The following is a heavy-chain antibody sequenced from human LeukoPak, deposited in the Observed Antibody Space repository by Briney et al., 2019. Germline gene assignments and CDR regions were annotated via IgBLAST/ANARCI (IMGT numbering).Heavy chain of an antibody. CDR2: ISSSSSYI. Sequence: GGSLRLSCAASGFTFSSYSMNWVRQAPGKGLEWVSSISSSSSYICYADSVKGRFTISRDNAKNSLYLQMNSLRAEDTAVYYCARDYGYGSGSYYDYWGQGTLVTVSS. CDR1: GFTFSSYS. V-gene: IGHV3-21*01. CDR3: ARDYGYGSGSYYDY. J-gene: IGHJ4*02. D-gene: IGHD3-10*01.